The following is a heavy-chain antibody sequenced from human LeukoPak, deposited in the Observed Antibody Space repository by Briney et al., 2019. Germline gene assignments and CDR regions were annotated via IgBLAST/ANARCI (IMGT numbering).Heavy chain of an antibody. J-gene: IGHJ5*02. V-gene: IGHV4-59*12. CDR2: IYHSGST. Sequence: SETLSLTCTVSGGSISSYYWSWIRQPPGKGLEWIGYIYHSGSTYYNPSLKSRVTISVDRSKNQFSLKLSSVTAADTAVYYCARDWYPSIAARGIDPWGQGTLVTVSS. D-gene: IGHD6-6*01. CDR1: GGSISSYY. CDR3: ARDWYPSIAARGIDP.